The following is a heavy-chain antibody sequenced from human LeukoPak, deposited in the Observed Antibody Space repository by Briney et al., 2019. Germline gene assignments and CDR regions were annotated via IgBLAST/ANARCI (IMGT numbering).Heavy chain of an antibody. D-gene: IGHD1-26*01. CDR1: GGSISSYY. J-gene: IGHJ4*02. Sequence: PSETLSLTCTVSGGSISSYYWSWIRQPPGKGLEWIGYIYTSGSTNYNPSLKSRVTISVDTSKNQFSLKLSSVTAADTAVYYCARHPSGSHFDYWGQGTLVTVSS. CDR3: ARHPSGSHFDY. CDR2: IYTSGST. V-gene: IGHV4-4*09.